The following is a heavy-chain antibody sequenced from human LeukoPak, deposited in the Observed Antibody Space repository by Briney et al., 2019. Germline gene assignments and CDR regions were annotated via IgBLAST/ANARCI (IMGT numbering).Heavy chain of an antibody. V-gene: IGHV4-38-2*01. Sequence: SETLSLTCAVSGYSISSGYYWGWIRQPPGKGLEWIGSIYHSGSTYYNPSLKSRVTISVDTSKNQFSLKLSSVTAADTAVYYCARGSSYGDYANWGQGTLVTVSS. CDR1: GYSISSGYY. J-gene: IGHJ4*02. CDR3: ARGSSYGDYAN. D-gene: IGHD4-17*01. CDR2: IYHSGST.